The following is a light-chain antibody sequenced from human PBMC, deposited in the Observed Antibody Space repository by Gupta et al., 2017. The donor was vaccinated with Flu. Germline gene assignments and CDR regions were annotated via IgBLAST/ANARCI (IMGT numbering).Light chain of an antibody. V-gene: IGKV4-1*01. CDR1: QSVLYSSNNKNY. CDR2: WAS. J-gene: IGKJ1*01. Sequence: IVMTQSPDSLAVSLGERATINCKSSQSVLYSSNNKNYLAWYQQKPGQPPKLLIYWASTRESGVPDRFSGSGSGTDFTLTIRRLQAEDVAVYYCQQYCSTPWTFGQGTKVEIK. CDR3: QQYCSTPWT.